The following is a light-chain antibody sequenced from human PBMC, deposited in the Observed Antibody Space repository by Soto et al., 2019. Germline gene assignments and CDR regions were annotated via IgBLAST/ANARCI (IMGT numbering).Light chain of an antibody. CDR2: WAS. CDR3: QQYYSTPLT. CDR1: QSVLYSSNNKNY. J-gene: IGKJ4*01. V-gene: IGKV4-1*01. Sequence: DIVMTQSPDSLAVSLGERATINCKSSQSVLYSSNNKNYLAWYQQKPGHPPKLLIYWASTRESGVPDRFSGSGSGTDFTLTISSLQAEDVAVYYCQQYYSTPLTFGGGTKVAIK.